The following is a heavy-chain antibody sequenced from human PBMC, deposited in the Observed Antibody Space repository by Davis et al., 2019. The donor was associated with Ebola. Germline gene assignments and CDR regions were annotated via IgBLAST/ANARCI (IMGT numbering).Heavy chain of an antibody. D-gene: IGHD3-10*01. J-gene: IGHJ4*02. CDR1: GGSFSGYY. CDR3: AGRGYFDY. CDR2: INHSGST. Sequence: MPGGSLRLSCAVYGGSFSGYYWSWIRQPPGKGLEWIGEINHSGSTNYNPSLKSRVTISVDTSKNQFSLKLSSVTAADTAVYYCAGRGYFDYWGQGTLVTVSS. V-gene: IGHV4-34*01.